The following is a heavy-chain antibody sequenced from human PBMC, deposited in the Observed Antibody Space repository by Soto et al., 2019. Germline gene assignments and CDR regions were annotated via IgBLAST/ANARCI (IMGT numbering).Heavy chain of an antibody. Sequence: SETLSLTCTVSGGSISSSSYYWSWIRQPPGKGLEWVGYIYYSGSTYYNPSLKSRVTISVDTSKNQFSLKLSSVTAADTAVYYCVFFLCCCAQRDPYSISARRSSDL. J-gene: IGHJ2*01. CDR3: VFFLCCCAQRDPYSISARRSSDL. CDR2: IYYSGST. CDR1: GGSISSSSYY. D-gene: IGHD3-10*02. V-gene: IGHV4-30-4*01.